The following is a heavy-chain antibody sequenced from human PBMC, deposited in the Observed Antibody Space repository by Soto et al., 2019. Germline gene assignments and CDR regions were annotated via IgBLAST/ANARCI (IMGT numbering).Heavy chain of an antibody. CDR2: INPTDGRT. CDR3: ARVSGDLRAFDI. Sequence: QVQLVQSGAEVKKPGASVKVSCKASGYSFSNYYIHWVRQAPGQGLEWMAIINPTDGRTTYAQKFQGSVTVTRDTSTSTVYMDLSSLRSDDTAVYYCARVSGDLRAFDIWGRGTMVTVSS. V-gene: IGHV1-46*01. J-gene: IGHJ3*02. CDR1: GYSFSNYY. D-gene: IGHD3-10*01.